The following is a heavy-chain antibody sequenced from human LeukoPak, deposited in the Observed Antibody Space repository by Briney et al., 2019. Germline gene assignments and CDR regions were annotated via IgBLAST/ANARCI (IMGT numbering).Heavy chain of an antibody. CDR2: IIPIFGTA. V-gene: IGHV1-69*06. Sequence: AASVKVSCKASGGTFSSYAISWVRQAPGQGLEWMGGIIPIFGTANYAQKFQGRVTITADKSTSTAYMELSSLRSEDTAVYYCARTGLQVDAFDIWGQGTMVTVSS. J-gene: IGHJ3*02. CDR3: ARTGLQVDAFDI. CDR1: GGTFSSYA. D-gene: IGHD4-11*01.